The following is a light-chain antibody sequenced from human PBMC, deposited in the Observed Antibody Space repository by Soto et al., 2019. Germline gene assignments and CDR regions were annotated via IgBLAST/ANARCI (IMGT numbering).Light chain of an antibody. CDR2: ASS. V-gene: IGKV1-39*01. CDR1: QSISPY. CDR3: QQTYTTPCS. J-gene: IGKJ2*04. Sequence: DIQMTQFPSSLSASVGDRVTITCRASQSISPYLNWYQHKPGKAPKLLIFASSTLHSGVPSRFSGSGSGTDFTLTISALQPEDFATYYCQQTYTTPCSFGQGTKLETK.